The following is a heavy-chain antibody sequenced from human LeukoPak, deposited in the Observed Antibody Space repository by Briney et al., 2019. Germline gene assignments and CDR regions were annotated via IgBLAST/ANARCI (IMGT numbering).Heavy chain of an antibody. D-gene: IGHD3-10*01. J-gene: IGHJ6*03. Sequence: GASVKVSCKASGYTFTNYDINWVRQATGQGREWMGWMNPNSGNTGYAQNFQGRVTMTRNTSISTAYMELSSLRSEDTAVYYCARTYYYGSGKYYYYMDVWGKGTTVTVSS. CDR3: ARTYYYGSGKYYYYMDV. CDR2: MNPNSGNT. CDR1: GYTFTNYD. V-gene: IGHV1-8*01.